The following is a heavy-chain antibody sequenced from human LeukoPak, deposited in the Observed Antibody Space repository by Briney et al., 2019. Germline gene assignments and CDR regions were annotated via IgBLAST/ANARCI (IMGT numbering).Heavy chain of an antibody. D-gene: IGHD2-15*01. CDR3: ARDISVVVGPIDY. Sequence: GGSLRLSCAASGFTFSSYAMHWVRQAPGKGLEWVAVISYDGNNKYYADSVKGRFTISRDNSKNTLYLQMNSLRAEDTAVYYCARDISVVVGPIDYWGRGTLVTVSS. J-gene: IGHJ4*02. V-gene: IGHV3-30-3*01. CDR1: GFTFSSYA. CDR2: ISYDGNNK.